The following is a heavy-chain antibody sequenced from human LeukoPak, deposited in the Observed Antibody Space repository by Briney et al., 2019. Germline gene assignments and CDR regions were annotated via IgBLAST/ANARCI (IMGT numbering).Heavy chain of an antibody. Sequence: ASVKVSCKVSGYTLTELSTHWVRQAPGKGLEWMGGFDPEDGETIYAQKFQGRVTMTEDTSTDTAYMELSSLRSEDTAVYYCATSTPLYYYYYMDVWGKGTTVTVSS. J-gene: IGHJ6*03. CDR2: FDPEDGET. V-gene: IGHV1-24*01. CDR3: ATSTPLYYYYYMDV. CDR1: GYTLTELS.